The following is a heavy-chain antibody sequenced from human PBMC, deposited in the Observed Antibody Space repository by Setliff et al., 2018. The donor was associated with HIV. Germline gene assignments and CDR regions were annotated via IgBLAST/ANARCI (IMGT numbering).Heavy chain of an antibody. CDR3: AREGLAVAGLNWFDP. CDR1: GGSISSASYC. V-gene: IGHV4-61*10. D-gene: IGHD6-19*01. CDR2: FHHSGSA. Sequence: SETLSLTCTVSGGSISSASYCWSWIRQPAGKGLEWIGSFHHSGSASYNPSLKSRVTISVDTSKNQFSLKLSSVTAADTAVYYCAREGLAVAGLNWFDPWGQGTLVTVSS. J-gene: IGHJ5*02.